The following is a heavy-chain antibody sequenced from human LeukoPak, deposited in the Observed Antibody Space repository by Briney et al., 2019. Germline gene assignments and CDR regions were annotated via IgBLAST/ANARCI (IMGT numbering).Heavy chain of an antibody. Sequence: PSETLSLTCTVSGGSISSSSYYWGWIRQPPGKGLEWIGSIYYSGSTYYNPSLKSRVTISVDTSKNQFSLKLSSVTAADTAVYYCASSNYDFWSGWDYYRMDVWGQGTTVTVSS. D-gene: IGHD3-3*01. CDR1: GGSISSSSYY. CDR3: ASSNYDFWSGWDYYRMDV. CDR2: IYYSGST. J-gene: IGHJ6*02. V-gene: IGHV4-39*01.